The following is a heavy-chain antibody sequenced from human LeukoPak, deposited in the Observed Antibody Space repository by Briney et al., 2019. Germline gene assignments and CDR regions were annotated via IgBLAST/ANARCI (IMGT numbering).Heavy chain of an antibody. J-gene: IGHJ4*02. CDR2: IRSKANNYAT. D-gene: IGHD1-14*01. CDR3: TRYNVGFDY. CDR1: GFTFSSYA. Sequence: PGKSLRLSCAASGFTFSSYAMHWVRQASGKGLEWVGRIRSKANNYATVYAASVKGRFTISRDDSKNTAYLQMNSLKTEDTAVYYCTRYNVGFDYWGQGTLVTVSS. V-gene: IGHV3-73*01.